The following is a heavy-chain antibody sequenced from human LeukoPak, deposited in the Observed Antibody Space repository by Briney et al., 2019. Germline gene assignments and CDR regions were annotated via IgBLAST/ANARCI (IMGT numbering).Heavy chain of an antibody. V-gene: IGHV4-34*01. D-gene: IGHD6-6*01. CDR2: INHSGST. J-gene: IGHJ4*02. CDR1: GGSFSGYY. CDR3: ARLSIAARPRRFYYFDY. Sequence: SSETLSLTCAVYGGSFSGYYWSWIRQPPGKGLEWIGEINHSGSTNYNPSLKSRVTISVDTSKNQFSLKLSSVTAADTAVYYCARLSIAARPRRFYYFDYWGQGTLVTVSS.